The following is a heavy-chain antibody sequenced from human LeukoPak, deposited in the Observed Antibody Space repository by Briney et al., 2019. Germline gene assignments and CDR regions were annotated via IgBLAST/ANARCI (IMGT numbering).Heavy chain of an antibody. CDR1: GFTFSSYA. Sequence: GGSLRLSCAASGFTFSSYAVSWVRQAPGKGLEWVSAISGSGGSTYYADSVKGRFTISRDNAKNSLYLQMNSLRAEDTAIYYCAREDDWNYEDYWGQGTLVTVSS. CDR3: AREDDWNYEDY. D-gene: IGHD1-7*01. J-gene: IGHJ4*02. V-gene: IGHV3-23*01. CDR2: ISGSGGST.